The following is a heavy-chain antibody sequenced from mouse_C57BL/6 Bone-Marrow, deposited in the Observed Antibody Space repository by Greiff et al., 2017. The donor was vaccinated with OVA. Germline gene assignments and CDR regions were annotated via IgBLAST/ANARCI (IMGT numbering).Heavy chain of an antibody. V-gene: IGHV5-4*03. CDR1: GFTFSSYA. J-gene: IGHJ2*01. D-gene: IGHD1-2*01. CDR2: ISDGGSYT. CDR3: ARNSPHYYSLCFDY. Sequence: EVKLVESGGGLVKPGGSLKLSCAASGFTFSSYAMSWVRQTPEKRLEWVATISDGGSYTYYPDNVKGRFTISRDNAKNNLYLQMSHLKSEDTARNYWARNSPHYYSLCFDYWGQGTTLTVSS.